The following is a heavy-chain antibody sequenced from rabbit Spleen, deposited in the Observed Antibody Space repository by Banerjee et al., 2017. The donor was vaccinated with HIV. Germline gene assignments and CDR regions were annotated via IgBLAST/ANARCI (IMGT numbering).Heavy chain of an antibody. CDR1: GFTLSSYY. CDR3: ARDGAGGSYFAL. D-gene: IGHD8-1*01. J-gene: IGHJ4*01. Sequence: QLEESAGGLVQPGGSLKLSCKASGFTLSSYYMNWVRQAPGKGLEWIGYIDPLFGITYYANWVNGRFSISRENAQNTVFLQMTSLTAADTATYFCARDGAGGSYFALWGPGTLATVS. V-gene: IGHV1S7*01. CDR2: IDPLFGIT.